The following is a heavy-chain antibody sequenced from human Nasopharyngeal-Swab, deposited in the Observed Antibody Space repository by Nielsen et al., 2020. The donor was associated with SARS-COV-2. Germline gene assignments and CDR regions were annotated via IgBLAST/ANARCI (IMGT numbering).Heavy chain of an antibody. V-gene: IGHV4-59*01. CDR1: GGSISSYY. CDR2: IYYSGST. Sequence: SETLSLTCTVSGGSISSYYWSWIRQPTGKGLEWIGYIYYSGSTNYNPSLKSRVTISVDTSKNQFSLKLSSVTAADTAVYYCARAPYSSSWYWNAFDIWGQGTMVTVSS. J-gene: IGHJ3*02. D-gene: IGHD6-13*01. CDR3: ARAPYSSSWYWNAFDI.